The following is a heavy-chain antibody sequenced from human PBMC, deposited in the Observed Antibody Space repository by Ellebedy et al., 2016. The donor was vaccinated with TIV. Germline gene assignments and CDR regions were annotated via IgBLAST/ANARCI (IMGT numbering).Heavy chain of an antibody. Sequence: GESLKISCAASGFRFAGHAMSWVRQAQGKGLEWVSSITGSGDKTSYRNSVRGRFSISRDNSRDTLYLDMNILRGEDTALYSCARSAGDSSGWFVSWGQGTVVIVSS. V-gene: IGHV3-23*01. CDR1: GFRFAGHA. CDR2: ITGSGDKT. J-gene: IGHJ5*01. D-gene: IGHD3-22*01. CDR3: ARSAGDSSGWFVS.